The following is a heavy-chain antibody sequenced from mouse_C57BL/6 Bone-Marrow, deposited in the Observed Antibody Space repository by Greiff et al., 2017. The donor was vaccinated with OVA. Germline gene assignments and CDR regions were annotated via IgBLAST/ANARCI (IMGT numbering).Heavy chain of an antibody. J-gene: IGHJ2*01. CDR2: INYDGSST. V-gene: IGHV5-16*01. Sequence: EVHLVESEGGLVQPGSSMKLSCTASGFTFSDYYMAWVRQVPEKGLEWVANINYDGSSTYYLDSLKSRFIISRDNAKNILYLQMSSLKSEDTATDYCAREGSLSMRLRRGYYFDYWGQGTTLTVSS. CDR1: GFTFSDYY. CDR3: AREGSLSMRLRRGYYFDY. D-gene: IGHD2-4*01.